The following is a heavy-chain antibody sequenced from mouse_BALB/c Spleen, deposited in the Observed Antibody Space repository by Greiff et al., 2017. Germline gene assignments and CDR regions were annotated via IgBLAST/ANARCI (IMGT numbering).Heavy chain of an antibody. D-gene: IGHD3-1*01. Sequence: VQLLQPGAGLVQPGGSRKLSCTASGFTFTSFGMHWVRQAPVKGLEWVAYISSGSGTIYYTEKVKGRFTISRDNPKNTLFLQMTSLRSEDTAMYYCARGLSYYYAMDYRGQGTSGTGSS. V-gene: IGHV5-17*02. J-gene: IGHJ4*01. CDR1: GFTFTSFG. CDR2: ISSGSGTI. CDR3: ARGLSYYYAMDY.